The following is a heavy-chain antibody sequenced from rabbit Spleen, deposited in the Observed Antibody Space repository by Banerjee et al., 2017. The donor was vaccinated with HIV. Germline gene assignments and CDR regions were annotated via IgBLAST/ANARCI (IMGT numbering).Heavy chain of an antibody. D-gene: IGHD8-1*01. CDR3: ARDGAGGSYFAL. V-gene: IGHV1S7*01. Sequence: QSLEESGGGLVKPEGSLKLSCTASGFSFSSSYWMCWVRQAPGKGLEWIGYIDLLFGTTYYANWVNGRFTISSHNAQNTLYLQLHSLTAADTATYFCARDGAGGSYFALWGPGTLVTVS. CDR1: GFSFSSSY. CDR2: IDLLFGTT. J-gene: IGHJ4*01.